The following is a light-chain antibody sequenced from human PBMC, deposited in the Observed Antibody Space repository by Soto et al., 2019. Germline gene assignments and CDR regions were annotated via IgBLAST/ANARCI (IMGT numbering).Light chain of an antibody. J-gene: IGKJ1*01. CDR1: PSVSKTY. CDR2: GVS. V-gene: IGKV3-20*01. CDR3: QQYGTLPWT. Sequence: EIVLTQSPGILSLSPGERATLSCRASPSVSKTYLAWYQQKPGQAPRLLMFGVSSRATGIPDRFSGSGSGTAFTLTISRLEPGDFAVYYCQQYGTLPWTFGQGNKVEIQ.